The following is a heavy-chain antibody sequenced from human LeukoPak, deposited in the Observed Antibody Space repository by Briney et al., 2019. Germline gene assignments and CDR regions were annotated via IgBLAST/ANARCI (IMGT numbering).Heavy chain of an antibody. CDR1: GYSISSGYY. J-gene: IGHJ4*02. V-gene: IGHV4-38-2*01. D-gene: IGHD3-10*01. CDR3: ARVPPYSSGSGSYFDY. CDR2: IYHSGNT. Sequence: SETLSLTCGVSGYSISSGYYWGWIRQTPGKGLEWIGSIYHSGNTHYNPSLKSRVTISVDTSKNHFSLKLRSVTAADTAAYYCARVPPYSSGSGSYFDYWGQGTLVTVSS.